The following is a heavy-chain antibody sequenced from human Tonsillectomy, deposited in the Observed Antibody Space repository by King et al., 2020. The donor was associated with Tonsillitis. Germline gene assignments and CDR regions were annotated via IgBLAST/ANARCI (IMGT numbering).Heavy chain of an antibody. J-gene: IGHJ3*02. V-gene: IGHV3-9*01. CDR3: AKGPDDFWSGYYGLGAFDI. CDR1: GFTFDDYA. Sequence: VQLVESGGGLVQPGRSLRLSCAASGFTFDDYAMHWVRQAPGKGLEWVSGISWNSGSIGYADSVKGRFTISRDNAKNSLYLQMNSLRAEDTALYYCAKGPDDFWSGYYGLGAFDIWGQGTMVTVSS. CDR2: ISWNSGSI. D-gene: IGHD3-3*01.